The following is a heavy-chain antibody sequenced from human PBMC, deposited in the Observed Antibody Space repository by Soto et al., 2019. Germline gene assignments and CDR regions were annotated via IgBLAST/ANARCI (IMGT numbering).Heavy chain of an antibody. CDR2: ISGSGGST. D-gene: IGHD3-3*01. CDR3: AKARFLEWLLYPAPDY. CDR1: GFTFSSYA. J-gene: IGHJ4*02. V-gene: IGHV3-23*01. Sequence: GGSLRLSCAASGFTFSSYAMSWVRQAPGKGLEWVSAISGSGGSTYYADSVKGRFTISRDNSKNTLYLQMNSLRAEDTAVYYCAKARFLEWLLYPAPDYWGQGTLVTVSS.